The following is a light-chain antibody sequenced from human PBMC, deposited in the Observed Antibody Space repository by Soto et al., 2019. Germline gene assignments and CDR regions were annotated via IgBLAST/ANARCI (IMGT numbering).Light chain of an antibody. CDR1: QSISSD. V-gene: IGKV3-15*01. CDR2: GAS. Sequence: IVMTQSPAALSVSPGERATLSCRASQSISSDLAWYQQKPCQAPSLLIYGASTRATGFPARFSGSGSGTEFTLPISSLQSEDFAVYYCQQYNDWPLTFGGGTKVEIK. CDR3: QQYNDWPLT. J-gene: IGKJ4*01.